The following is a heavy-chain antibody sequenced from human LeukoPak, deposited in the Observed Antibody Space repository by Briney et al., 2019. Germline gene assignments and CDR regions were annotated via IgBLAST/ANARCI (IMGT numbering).Heavy chain of an antibody. CDR3: ASPALDSSSGYYLGY. CDR1: GGTFSSYA. V-gene: IGHV1-69*01. Sequence: GPSVKLSCKASGGTFSSYAISWVRQAPGQGLEWMGGIIPIFGTANYAQKIQGRVTITADESTRTAYMELSSLRSEDTAVYYCASPALDSSSGYYLGYWGQGTLVTVSS. D-gene: IGHD6-13*01. CDR2: IIPIFGTA. J-gene: IGHJ4*02.